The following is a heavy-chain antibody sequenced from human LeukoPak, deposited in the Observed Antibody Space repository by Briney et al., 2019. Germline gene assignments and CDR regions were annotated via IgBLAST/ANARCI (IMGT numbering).Heavy chain of an antibody. J-gene: IGHJ4*02. CDR1: GFTFSSYA. D-gene: IGHD6-19*01. CDR2: ISGSGGST. CDR3: AKDSGSSSHFDY. V-gene: IGHV3-23*01. Sequence: GGSLRLSCAASGFTFSSYAMSWVRQGPGKGLEWVSTISGSGGSTYYADSVKGRFTISRDNSKNTLYLQMNSLRAEDTAVYYCAKDSGSSSHFDYWGQGTLVTVSS.